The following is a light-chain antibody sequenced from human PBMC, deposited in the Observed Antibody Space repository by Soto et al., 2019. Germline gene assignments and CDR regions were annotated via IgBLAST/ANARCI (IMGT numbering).Light chain of an antibody. CDR1: QSITSNF. CDR3: QQYGRSPLMYT. V-gene: IGKV3-20*01. J-gene: IGKJ2*01. Sequence: EIVLTQSPGTLSLSPGERATLSCRASQSITSNFLAWYQQKPGQAPRLLIYGASTRAAGVPDRFSGSGSGTDFTLTITRLEPEDFAVYYGQQYGRSPLMYTFGQGTKLGV. CDR2: GAS.